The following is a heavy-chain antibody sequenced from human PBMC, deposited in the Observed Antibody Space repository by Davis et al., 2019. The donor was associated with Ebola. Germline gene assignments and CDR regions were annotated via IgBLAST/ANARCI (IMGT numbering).Heavy chain of an antibody. CDR2: INPITGGT. CDR3: AREGGRSYDSSGYVFDI. V-gene: IGHV1-46*01. D-gene: IGHD3-22*01. Sequence: ASVKVSCKASGYRFTSYYMHWVRQAPGQGLEWMGIINPITGGTSYAQNFQVRVNMTRETSPITVYMELSSLRSEDTAVYYWAREGGRSYDSSGYVFDIWGQGTMVKVSS. CDR1: GYRFTSYY. J-gene: IGHJ3*02.